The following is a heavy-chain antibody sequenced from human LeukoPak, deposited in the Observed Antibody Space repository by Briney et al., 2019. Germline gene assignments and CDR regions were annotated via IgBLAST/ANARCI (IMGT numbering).Heavy chain of an antibody. CDR2: IIPIFGTA. CDR1: GGTFSSYA. V-gene: IGHV1-69*05. Sequence: GASVKVSCKASGGTFSSYAISWVRQAPGQGLEWMGRIIPIFGTANYAQKFQGRVTITTDESTSTAYMELSSLRSEATAVYYCAWGAMVVTPFDYWGQGTLVTVSS. D-gene: IGHD4-23*01. CDR3: AWGAMVVTPFDY. J-gene: IGHJ4*02.